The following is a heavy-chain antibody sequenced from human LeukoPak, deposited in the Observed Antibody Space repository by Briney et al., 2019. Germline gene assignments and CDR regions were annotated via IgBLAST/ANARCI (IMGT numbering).Heavy chain of an antibody. J-gene: IGHJ5*02. Sequence: GGSLRLSCAASGFTFSSYGMHWVRQAPGKGLEWVAVISYDGSNKYYADSVKGRFTISRDNSKNTLYLQMNSLRAEDTAVYYCAKGHRGYNWFDPWGQGTLVTVSS. CDR3: AKGHRGYNWFDP. D-gene: IGHD3-10*01. CDR1: GFTFSSYG. CDR2: ISYDGSNK. V-gene: IGHV3-30*18.